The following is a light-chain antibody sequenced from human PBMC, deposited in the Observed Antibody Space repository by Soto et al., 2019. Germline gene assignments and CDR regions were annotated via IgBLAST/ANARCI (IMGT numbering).Light chain of an antibody. V-gene: IGKV1-39*01. CDR3: QQSRT. CDR2: AAS. J-gene: IGKJ1*01. Sequence: DIQMTQSPSSLSASVGDRVTITCRASQSISSYLNWYQQKPGKAPKLLIYAASSLQSGVPSRFSGSGSGTDFTLTISSLQPEDFVTYYCQQSRTFGQGTKVEIK. CDR1: QSISSY.